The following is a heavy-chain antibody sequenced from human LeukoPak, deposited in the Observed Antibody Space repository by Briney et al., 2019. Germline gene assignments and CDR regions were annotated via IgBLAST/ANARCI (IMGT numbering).Heavy chain of an antibody. CDR3: ARKDGDY. Sequence: SETLSLTCTVSGASISAFHWTWFRQPAGKGLEWIGLIYSSGSALFNPSLKSRVAMSVDLTKNQLSLKLTSVTAADTAMYYCARKDGDYWGRGTLVTVSS. CDR1: GASISAFH. J-gene: IGHJ4*02. V-gene: IGHV4-4*07. CDR2: IYSSGSA.